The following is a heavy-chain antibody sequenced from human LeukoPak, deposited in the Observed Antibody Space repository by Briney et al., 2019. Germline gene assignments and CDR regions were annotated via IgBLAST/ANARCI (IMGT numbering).Heavy chain of an antibody. CDR1: GFTFRSYA. CDR3: ASRRYYDSSGSPKGAFDI. V-gene: IGHV3-30*04. CDR2: ISYDGSNK. J-gene: IGHJ3*02. Sequence: PGRSLRLSCAASGFTFRSYAMHWVRQAPGKGLEWMAVISYDGSNKYYADSVKGRFTISRDNSKNTLYLQMNRLRAEDTAVYYCASRRYYDSSGSPKGAFDIWGQGTMVTVSS. D-gene: IGHD3-22*01.